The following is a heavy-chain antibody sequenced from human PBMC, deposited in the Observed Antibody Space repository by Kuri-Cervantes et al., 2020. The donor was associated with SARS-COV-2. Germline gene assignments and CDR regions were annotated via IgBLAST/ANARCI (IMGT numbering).Heavy chain of an antibody. J-gene: IGHJ6*02. D-gene: IGHD5-12*01. V-gene: IGHV3-30*18. CDR1: GFKFSRTD. Sequence: GGSLRLSCAASGFKFSRTDMHWVRQAPGKGLEWVAFISYDGNNKKCIASGKGRFTISRDNSQNKLYLQMNSLRAEDTAVYYCAKAYDPYGMDVWGQGTTVTVSS. CDR2: ISYDGNNK. CDR3: AKAYDPYGMDV.